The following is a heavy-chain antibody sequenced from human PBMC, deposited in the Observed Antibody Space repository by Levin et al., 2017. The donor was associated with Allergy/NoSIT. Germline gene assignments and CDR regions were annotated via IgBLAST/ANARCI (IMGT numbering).Heavy chain of an antibody. J-gene: IGHJ4*02. Sequence: GGSLRLSCAASGFTIGSNYMSWVRQAPGKGLEWVSVIYSGGSTNYADSVKGRFIISRDNSKNTLYLQMNSLRVEDTAVYYCARDFDSGGYGGGYWGQGTLVTVSS. D-gene: IGHD1-26*01. CDR1: GFTIGSNY. CDR3: ARDFDSGGYGGGY. V-gene: IGHV3-53*01. CDR2: IYSGGST.